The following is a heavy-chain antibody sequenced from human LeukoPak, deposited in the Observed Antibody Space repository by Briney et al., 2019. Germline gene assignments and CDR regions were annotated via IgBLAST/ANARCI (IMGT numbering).Heavy chain of an antibody. D-gene: IGHD2-2*01. Sequence: PGGSLRLSCAASGFTFNNYGMHWVRQAPGKGLEWVAVISYDGRNKHYPDSVKGRFTISRDISTDTLWLQMDSLRTEDTAVYYCAKGPLRGTAAAIDYWGQGTLVTASS. CDR3: AKGPLRGTAAAIDY. J-gene: IGHJ4*02. CDR2: ISYDGRNK. V-gene: IGHV3-30*18. CDR1: GFTFNNYG.